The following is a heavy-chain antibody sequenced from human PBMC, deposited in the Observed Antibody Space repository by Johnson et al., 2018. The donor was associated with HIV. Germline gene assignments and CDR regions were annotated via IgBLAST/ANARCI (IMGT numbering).Heavy chain of an antibody. Sequence: VQLVESGGGVVQPGRSLRLSCAASGFTFSSNAIHWVRQPIGEGLEWVSGIGTAGDTNYPGSVKGRFTVSRDNVKNTLYLQMNSLRAEDTAVYYCAREQELIGERAFDIWGQGTMVTVSS. CDR1: GFTFSSNA. V-gene: IGHV3-13*01. CDR3: AREQELIGERAFDI. D-gene: IGHD6-13*01. CDR2: IGTAGDT. J-gene: IGHJ3*02.